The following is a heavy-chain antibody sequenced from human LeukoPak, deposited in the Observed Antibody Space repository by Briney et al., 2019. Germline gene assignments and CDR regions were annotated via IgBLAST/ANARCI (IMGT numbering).Heavy chain of an antibody. J-gene: IGHJ4*02. CDR3: AIDIVVVVAATVRFDY. D-gene: IGHD2-15*01. CDR2: ISGSGGST. CDR1: GFTFSSYA. V-gene: IGHV3-23*01. Sequence: GGSLRLSCAASGFTFSSYAMSWVRQAPGKGLEWVSAISGSGGSTYYADSVKGRFTISRDNSKNTLYLQMNSLRAEDTAVYYRAIDIVVVVAATVRFDYWGQETLVTVSS.